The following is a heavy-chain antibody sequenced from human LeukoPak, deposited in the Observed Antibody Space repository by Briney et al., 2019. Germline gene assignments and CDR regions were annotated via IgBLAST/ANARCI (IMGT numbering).Heavy chain of an antibody. D-gene: IGHD2-21*02. V-gene: IGHV3-11*04. J-gene: IGHJ5*02. CDR2: ISGSGSTI. Sequence: PGGSLRLSCAASGFTFSDYYMNWVRQAPGKGLEWISYISGSGSTIYYADSVKGRFTISRDNAKNSLYLQMNSLRAEDTAMYYCAIVQTRVGDHEAWFGPWGQGTLITVSS. CDR3: AIVQTRVGDHEAWFGP. CDR1: GFTFSDYY.